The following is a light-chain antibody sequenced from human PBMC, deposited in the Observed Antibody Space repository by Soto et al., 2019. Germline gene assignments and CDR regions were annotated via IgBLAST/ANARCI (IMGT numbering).Light chain of an antibody. CDR2: DVS. CDR3: SSYTSSSTLGGV. J-gene: IGLJ2*01. Sequence: QSALTQPASVSGSPGQSITISCTGTSSDVGGYNYDSWYQQHPGKAPKLMIYDVSNRPSGVSNRFSGSKSGNTASLTISGLQAEDEADYYCSSYTSSSTLGGVFGGGTKLTVL. V-gene: IGLV2-14*01. CDR1: SSDVGGYNY.